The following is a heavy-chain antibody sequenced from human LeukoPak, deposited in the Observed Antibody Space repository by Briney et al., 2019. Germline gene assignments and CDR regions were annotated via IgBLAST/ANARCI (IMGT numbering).Heavy chain of an antibody. CDR3: ARDTRSSYSYYGMDV. Sequence: TGGSLRLSCAASGFTFSTYTMSWVRQAPGKGLEWVSSISSRSDYIYYADSVKGRFTISRDNAKNSLFLQMNSLRAEDTAVYHCARDTRSSYSYYGMDVWGQGTTVTVSS. V-gene: IGHV3-21*01. CDR2: ISSRSDYI. CDR1: GFTFSTYT. D-gene: IGHD3-10*01. J-gene: IGHJ6*02.